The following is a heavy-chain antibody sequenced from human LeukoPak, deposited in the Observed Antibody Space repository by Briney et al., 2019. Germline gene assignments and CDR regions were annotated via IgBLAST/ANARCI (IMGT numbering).Heavy chain of an antibody. CDR2: VYYSGHT. D-gene: IGHD1-1*01. J-gene: IGHJ3*02. Sequence: PSETLSLTCTVSGGSLSTYYWSWIRQPPGKGLEWIAYVYYSGHTSYNPSLKGRVTISVDTSKNQISLKLNSVTAADTAVYYCARHPYSDGFDIWGQGTMVTVSS. CDR1: GGSLSTYY. V-gene: IGHV4-59*08. CDR3: ARHPYSDGFDI.